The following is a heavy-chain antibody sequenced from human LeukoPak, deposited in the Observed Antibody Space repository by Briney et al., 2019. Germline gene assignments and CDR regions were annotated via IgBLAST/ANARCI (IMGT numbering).Heavy chain of an antibody. V-gene: IGHV4-31*03. CDR1: GGSISSGGYY. D-gene: IGHD6-13*01. J-gene: IGHJ6*02. CDR3: ARDRSSRAYGMDV. Sequence: SETLSLTCTVSGGSISSGGYYWSWIRQHTGKGLEWIGYIYYSGSTYYNPSLKSRVTISVDTSKNQFSLKLSSVTAADTAVYYCARDRSSRAYGMDVWGQGTTVTVSS. CDR2: IYYSGST.